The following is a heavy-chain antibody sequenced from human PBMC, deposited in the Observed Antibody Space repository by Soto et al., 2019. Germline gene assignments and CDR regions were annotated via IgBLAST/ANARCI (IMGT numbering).Heavy chain of an antibody. V-gene: IGHV3-23*01. CDR3: AKNPPVLWYLEY. Sequence: ETLSLTCTVSGGSISSGDYYWSWIRQAPGKGLEWVSGITTSDGRTFYADSVKGRFTISRDNSKNTLYLQMNSLRAEDTAVYYCAKNPPVLWYLEYWGQGTLVTVS. CDR1: GGSISSGDYY. J-gene: IGHJ4*02. CDR2: ITTSDGRT.